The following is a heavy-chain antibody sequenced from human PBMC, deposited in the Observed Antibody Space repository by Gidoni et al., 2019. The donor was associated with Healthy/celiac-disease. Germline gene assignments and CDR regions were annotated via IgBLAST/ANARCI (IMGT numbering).Heavy chain of an antibody. D-gene: IGHD6-13*01. J-gene: IGHJ4*02. Sequence: QVQLVESGGGVVQPGRSLRLSWAASGLTFSSYGMHWVRQAPGKGLEWVAVISYDGSNKYYADSVKGRFTISRDNSKNTLYLQMNSLRAEDTAVYYCAKDRAGMGGGDYFDYWGQGTLVTVSS. CDR1: GLTFSSYG. V-gene: IGHV3-30*18. CDR2: ISYDGSNK. CDR3: AKDRAGMGGGDYFDY.